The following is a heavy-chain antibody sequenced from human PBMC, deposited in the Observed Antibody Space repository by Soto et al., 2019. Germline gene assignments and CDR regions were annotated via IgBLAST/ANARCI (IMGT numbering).Heavy chain of an antibody. CDR2: ISYDGNKK. V-gene: IGHV3-30*01. D-gene: IGHD6-19*01. J-gene: IGHJ4*02. Sequence: QVQLVESGGGVVHPGRSLRLSCAASGFTLSTYSMHWVRQAPGKGLEWVAVISYDGNKKFYRDSVKGRFSISRDTSMHPVYLEMNSLSPEDTGVYYCARSIAVAGLDYWGQGTLVTVSS. CDR3: ARSIAVAGLDY. CDR1: GFTLSTYS.